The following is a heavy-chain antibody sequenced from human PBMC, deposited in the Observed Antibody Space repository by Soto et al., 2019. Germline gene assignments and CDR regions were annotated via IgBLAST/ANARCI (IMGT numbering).Heavy chain of an antibody. J-gene: IGHJ4*02. CDR3: ARVGVGMPLDD. CDR2: ISYSGST. Sequence: QLQLQESGPGLVKPSETLSLTCTVSGGSISRTSYYWAWIRQPPGKGLEYIGSISYSGSTYYNPSLKSRVTISADTSKNQFSVKLSSVTAADTAVYNCARVGVGMPLDDWGQGTLVTVSS. V-gene: IGHV4-39*01. CDR1: GGSISRTSYY. D-gene: IGHD3-3*01.